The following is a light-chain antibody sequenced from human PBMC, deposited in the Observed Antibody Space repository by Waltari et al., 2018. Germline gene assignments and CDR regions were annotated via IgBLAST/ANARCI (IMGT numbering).Light chain of an antibody. J-gene: IGLJ1*01. CDR3: SAYTRSGTYV. CDR2: DVT. V-gene: IGLV2-14*03. Sequence: QFALTQAASVSGSPGPSITISCTGTSSDVGGYKSVSWYQQHPGKAPKVLIYDVTNRPSGVSNRFSGSKSGNTASLTISGLQAEDEADYYCSAYTRSGTYVFGTGTKVTVL. CDR1: SSDVGGYKS.